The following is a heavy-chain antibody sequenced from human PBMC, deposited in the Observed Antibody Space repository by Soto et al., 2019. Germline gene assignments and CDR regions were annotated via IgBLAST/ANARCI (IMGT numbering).Heavy chain of an antibody. CDR2: IRSKAYSGKT. CDR3: TRRYSSGWYWFDL. V-gene: IGHV3-49*03. D-gene: IGHD6-19*01. J-gene: IGHJ5*02. CDR1: GLTFGDSA. Sequence: GSRSLCGTAAGLTFGDSAMTWFRQAPGKGLEWVGFIRSKAYSGKTEYAASVRGRFTISRDDSKSIAYLQMNSLKTEDTAVYYCTRRYSSGWYWFDLWGQGTLVTVSS.